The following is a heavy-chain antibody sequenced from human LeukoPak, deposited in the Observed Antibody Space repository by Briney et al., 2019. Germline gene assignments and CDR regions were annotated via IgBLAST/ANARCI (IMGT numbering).Heavy chain of an antibody. D-gene: IGHD4-23*01. CDR1: AFTFSNYW. J-gene: IGHJ4*02. V-gene: IGHV3-7*01. CDR3: ARDRGYSTFDY. CDR2: IKEDGSEI. Sequence: GGSLRLSCAASAFTFSNYWMSWVRQAPGKGLEWVANIKEDGSEINYVDSVMGRFTISRDNAKNSLYLQMNSLRVDDTAVYYCARDRGYSTFDYWGQGTLVTVSS.